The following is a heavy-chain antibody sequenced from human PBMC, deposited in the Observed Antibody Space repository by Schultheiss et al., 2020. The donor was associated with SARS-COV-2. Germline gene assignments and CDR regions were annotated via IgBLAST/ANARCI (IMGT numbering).Heavy chain of an antibody. CDR1: GFTLRNYA. Sequence: GGSLRLSCATSGFTLRNYAMSWVRQAPGKGLEWVSSISGSGGSTYADSVKGRFTISRDNSKNTVFLQLNSLRAEDTALYYCAKDVPNWYFDLWGRGTLVTVSS. CDR3: AKDVPNWYFDL. V-gene: IGHV3-23*01. CDR2: ISGSGGST. J-gene: IGHJ2*01.